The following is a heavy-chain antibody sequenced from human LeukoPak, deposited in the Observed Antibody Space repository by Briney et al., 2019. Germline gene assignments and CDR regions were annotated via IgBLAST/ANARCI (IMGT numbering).Heavy chain of an antibody. Sequence: PSETLSLTCTVSGGSISSSSYYWGWIRQPPGKGLEWIGHIYYSGSTNYNPSLKSRVTISVDTSKNQFSLKLSSVTAADTAVYYCARYSYDILTGYPKGWFDPWGQGTLVTVSS. V-gene: IGHV4-61*05. CDR2: IYYSGST. CDR3: ARYSYDILTGYPKGWFDP. CDR1: GGSISSSSYY. J-gene: IGHJ5*02. D-gene: IGHD3-9*01.